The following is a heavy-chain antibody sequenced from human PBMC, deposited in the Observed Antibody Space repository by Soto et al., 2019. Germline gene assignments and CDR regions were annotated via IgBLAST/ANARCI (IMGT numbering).Heavy chain of an antibody. Sequence: SSETLSLTCAVSGGSISSSNWWSWVRQPPGKGLEWIGEIYHSGSTNYNPSLKSRVTISVDKSKNQFSLKLSSVTAADTAVYYCAMIAAAAKRIDYWGQGTLVTVSS. CDR1: GGSISSSNW. D-gene: IGHD6-13*01. J-gene: IGHJ4*02. V-gene: IGHV4-4*02. CDR2: IYHSGST. CDR3: AMIAAAAKRIDY.